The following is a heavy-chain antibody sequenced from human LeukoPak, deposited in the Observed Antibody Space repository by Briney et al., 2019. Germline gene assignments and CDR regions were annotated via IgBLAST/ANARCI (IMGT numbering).Heavy chain of an antibody. CDR1: GGSISSYY. Sequence: PSETLSLTCTVSGGSISSYYWSWIRQPAGEGLEWIGRIYTSGSTNYNPSLKSRVTMSVDPSKNQFSLKLSSVTAADTAVYYCARDGWDCSSTSCSSNWFDPWGQGTLVTVSS. V-gene: IGHV4-4*07. CDR3: ARDGWDCSSTSCSSNWFDP. D-gene: IGHD2-2*01. CDR2: IYTSGST. J-gene: IGHJ5*02.